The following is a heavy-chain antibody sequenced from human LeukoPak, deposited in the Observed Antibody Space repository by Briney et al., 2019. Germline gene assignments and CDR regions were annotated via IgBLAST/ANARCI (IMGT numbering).Heavy chain of an antibody. Sequence: SETLSLTCTVSGGSVSSDNSYWTWIRQPPGEGLEWIGHFHYSGTNDYNPSLKSRVTISLDTSRKQFSLKLSSVSAADTAVYYCARATAGNTYGATDSWGQGTLVTVSS. CDR2: FHYSGTN. V-gene: IGHV4-61*01. J-gene: IGHJ4*02. CDR1: GGSVSSDNSY. CDR3: ARATAGNTYGATDS. D-gene: IGHD5-18*01.